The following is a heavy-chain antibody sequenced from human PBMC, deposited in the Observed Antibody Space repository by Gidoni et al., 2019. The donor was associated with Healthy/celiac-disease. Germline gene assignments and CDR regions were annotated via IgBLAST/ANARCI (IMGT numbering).Heavy chain of an antibody. CDR1: GFTFSSYS. CDR2: ISSSSSYI. Sequence: EVQLVESGGGLVKPGGSLRLSCAASGFTFSSYSMNWVRQAPGKGLEWVSSISSSSSYIYYADSVKGRFTISRDNAKNSLYLQMNSLRAEDTAVYYCARWGYYYGSGSYSTDYWGQGTLVTVSS. J-gene: IGHJ4*02. V-gene: IGHV3-21*01. D-gene: IGHD3-10*01. CDR3: ARWGYYYGSGSYSTDY.